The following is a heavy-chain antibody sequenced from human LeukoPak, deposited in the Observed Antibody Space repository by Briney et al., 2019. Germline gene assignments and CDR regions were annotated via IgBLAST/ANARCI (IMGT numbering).Heavy chain of an antibody. D-gene: IGHD6-19*01. Sequence: ASVKVSCKASGYTFTGYYMHWVRQAPGQRLEWMGWINAGNGNTKYSQKFQGRVTITRDTSASTAYMELSSLRSEDTAVYYCARDVGQWLVLGYWGQGTLVTVSS. V-gene: IGHV1-3*01. CDR3: ARDVGQWLVLGY. CDR1: GYTFTGYY. CDR2: INAGNGNT. J-gene: IGHJ4*02.